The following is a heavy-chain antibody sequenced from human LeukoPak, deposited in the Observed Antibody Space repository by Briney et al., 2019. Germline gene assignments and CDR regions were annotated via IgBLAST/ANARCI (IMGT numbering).Heavy chain of an antibody. CDR1: GYTFTSYG. CDR3: ARADYDILTGYYNYYYGMDV. V-gene: IGHV1-18*01. J-gene: IGHJ6*02. Sequence: ASVKVSCKASGYTFTSYGISWVRQAPGQGLEWMGWISAYNGNTNYAQKLQGRVTMTTDTSTSTAYMELRSLRSDDTAVYYCARADYDILTGYYNYYYGMDVWGQGTTVTVSS. D-gene: IGHD3-9*01. CDR2: ISAYNGNT.